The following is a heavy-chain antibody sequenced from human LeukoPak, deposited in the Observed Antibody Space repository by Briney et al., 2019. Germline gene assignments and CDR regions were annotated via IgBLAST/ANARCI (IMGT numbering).Heavy chain of an antibody. CDR1: GFTFSSYS. CDR2: ISSSSSYI. V-gene: IGHV3-21*01. D-gene: IGHD4-17*01. J-gene: IGHJ6*02. Sequence: GESLKISCAASGFTFSSYSMNWVRQAPGKGLEWVSSISSSSSYIYYADSVKGRFTISRDNARNSLYLQMNSLRDEDTAVYYCARDRRYYGDFYFYGLDVWGQGTTVTVSS. CDR3: ARDRRYYGDFYFYGLDV.